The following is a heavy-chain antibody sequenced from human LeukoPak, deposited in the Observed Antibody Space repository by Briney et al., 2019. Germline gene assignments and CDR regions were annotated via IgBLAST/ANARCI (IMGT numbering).Heavy chain of an antibody. D-gene: IGHD3-3*01. J-gene: IGHJ4*02. Sequence: GGSLRLSCAASGFTFSLYGMHWVRQAPGKGLEWVAVISFDGSDKYYADFVKGRFTISRDNSKNTVYLQMNSLRAEDTAVYYCASLDFNYDFWSGYSYFDYWGQGTLVTVSS. CDR3: ASLDFNYDFWSGYSYFDY. CDR2: ISFDGSDK. CDR1: GFTFSLYG. V-gene: IGHV3-30*03.